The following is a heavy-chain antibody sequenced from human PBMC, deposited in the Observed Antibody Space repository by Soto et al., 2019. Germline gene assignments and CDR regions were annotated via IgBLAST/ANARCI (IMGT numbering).Heavy chain of an antibody. CDR3: ASVYFCGGAPACPAMDV. J-gene: IGHJ6*02. CDR1: GYTFSGYS. Sequence: QVVLVQSGAEVKKPGASVKVSCKASGYTFSGYSITWVRQAPGQGLEWMGRISGYNGNTNYARTLQDRLTLTTDTTMTTAYNELRSFTSVDRCGSYCASVYFCGGAPACPAMDVWGQGNTVTVSS. V-gene: IGHV1-18*04. D-gene: IGHD2-21*01. CDR2: ISGYNGNT.